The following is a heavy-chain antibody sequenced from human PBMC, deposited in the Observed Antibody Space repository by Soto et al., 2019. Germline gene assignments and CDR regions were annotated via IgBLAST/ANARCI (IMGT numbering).Heavy chain of an antibody. J-gene: IGHJ4*02. Sequence: GGSLILSCAASGFTFSSYSMNWVRQAPGKGLEWVSYISSSSSTIYYADSVKGRFTISRDNAKNSLYLQMNSLRAEDTAVYYCARSTLTGYSNFDYWGQGTLVTVSS. V-gene: IGHV3-48*01. D-gene: IGHD3-9*01. CDR2: ISSSSSTI. CDR3: ARSTLTGYSNFDY. CDR1: GFTFSSYS.